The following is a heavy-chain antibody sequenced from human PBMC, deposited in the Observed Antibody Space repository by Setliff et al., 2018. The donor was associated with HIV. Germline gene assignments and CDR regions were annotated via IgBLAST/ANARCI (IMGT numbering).Heavy chain of an antibody. CDR1: GYSFTSYG. D-gene: IGHD6-13*01. Sequence: ASVKVSCKASGYSFTSYGFTWVRQAPGQGLEWMGWISAHNGHTDYAQKFQDRVTMSTDTSTTTAFMELRSLMSDDTTVYYCARGVPADGYAFDIWGQGTLVTVSS. CDR3: ARGVPADGYAFDI. V-gene: IGHV1-18*01. J-gene: IGHJ3*02. CDR2: ISAHNGHT.